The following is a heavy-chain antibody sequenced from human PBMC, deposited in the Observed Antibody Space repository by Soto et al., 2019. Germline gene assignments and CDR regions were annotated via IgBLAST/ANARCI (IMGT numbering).Heavy chain of an antibody. D-gene: IGHD5-12*01. Sequence: PGASVKVSCKASGGTFSSYAISWVRQAPGQGLEWMGGIIPIFGTANYAQKFQGRVTITADESTSTAYMELSSLRSEDTAVYYCARGGTSKVDIVATIREYNWFDPWGQGTLVTVSS. CDR1: GGTFSSYA. CDR2: IIPIFGTA. CDR3: ARGGTSKVDIVATIREYNWFDP. V-gene: IGHV1-69*13. J-gene: IGHJ5*02.